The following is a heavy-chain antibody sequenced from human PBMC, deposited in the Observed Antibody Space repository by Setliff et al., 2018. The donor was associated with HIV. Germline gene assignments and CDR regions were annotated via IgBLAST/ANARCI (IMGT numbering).Heavy chain of an antibody. J-gene: IGHJ4*02. CDR1: GYNFSPYR. CDR3: ARVRPAPGAALDY. Sequence: ASVKVSCKTSGYNFSPYRIHWVRQAPGQGLEWIGIIDPGSGAATYAQKLLGRITMTRDTSTTTVYMHLNSLTSDDSAVYFCARVRPAPGAALDYWGQGTLVTV. V-gene: IGHV1-46*04. CDR2: IDPGSGAA. D-gene: IGHD6-13*01.